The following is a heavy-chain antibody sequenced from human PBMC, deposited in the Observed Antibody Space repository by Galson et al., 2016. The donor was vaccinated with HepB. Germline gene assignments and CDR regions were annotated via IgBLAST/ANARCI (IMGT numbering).Heavy chain of an antibody. CDR1: GFTFRTYG. Sequence: SLRLSCAASGFTFRTYGMHWVRPSPGMGLVWVSRISSDGLTTTYADSVKGRFTISRDNGRNTLYLQMNSLRAEDTAVYYCARDLWRGGRIDYWGQGTLVTVSS. CDR2: ISSDGLTT. CDR3: ARDLWRGGRIDY. D-gene: IGHD4-23*01. V-gene: IGHV3-74*03. J-gene: IGHJ4*02.